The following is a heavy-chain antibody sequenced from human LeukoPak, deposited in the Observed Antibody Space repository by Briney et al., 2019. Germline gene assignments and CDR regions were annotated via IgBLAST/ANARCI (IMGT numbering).Heavy chain of an antibody. CDR2: ISAYNGNT. Sequence: ASVKVSCKASGYTFTSYGISWVRQAPGQGLEWMGWISAYNGNTNYAQKLQGRVTMTTDTSTSTAYMELRSLRSDDTAVYYCARAPTRRYSDWLSHGAFDIWGQGTMVTVSS. D-gene: IGHD3-9*01. V-gene: IGHV1-18*01. CDR3: ARAPTRRYSDWLSHGAFDI. CDR1: GYTFTSYG. J-gene: IGHJ3*02.